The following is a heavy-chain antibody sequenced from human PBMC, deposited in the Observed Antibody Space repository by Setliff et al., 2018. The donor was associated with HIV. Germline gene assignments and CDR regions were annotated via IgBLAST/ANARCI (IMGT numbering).Heavy chain of an antibody. J-gene: IGHJ3*01. D-gene: IGHD1-26*01. Sequence: PGGSLRLSCAASGFTFYIYELNWVRQAPGKGLEWVSYISGSGNNIYYADSVKGRFTISRDNAWGSLYLQMNSLRAEDSAVYYCARLPNPKERSYWRLPFDLWGRGTMVTVS. CDR2: ISGSGNNI. CDR3: ARLPNPKERSYWRLPFDL. CDR1: GFTFYIYE. V-gene: IGHV3-48*03.